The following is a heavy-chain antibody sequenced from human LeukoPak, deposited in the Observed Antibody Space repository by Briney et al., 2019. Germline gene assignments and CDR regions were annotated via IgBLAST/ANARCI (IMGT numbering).Heavy chain of an antibody. Sequence: ASVKVSCKASGYTFTTHDINWVRQAAGQGLEWMGWMNPNSGRTGYAQKFQGRVTMTRNTSISTAYMELSSLRSEDTAVYYCASSFWSGSPFDYWGQGTLVTVSS. D-gene: IGHD3-3*01. V-gene: IGHV1-8*01. CDR2: MNPNSGRT. J-gene: IGHJ4*02. CDR1: GYTFTTHD. CDR3: ASSFWSGSPFDY.